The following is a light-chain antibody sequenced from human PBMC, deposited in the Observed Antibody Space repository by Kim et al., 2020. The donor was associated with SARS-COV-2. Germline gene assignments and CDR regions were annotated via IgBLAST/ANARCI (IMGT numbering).Light chain of an antibody. V-gene: IGKV1-5*03. Sequence: AWGGERGNMTGGGSQSISSGWAWEQQKPGKAHKLLIYKSSSLQSGVPSRFGGSESGTEVTRTISSLQPDDFATYYCQQYNSYPVTFGGGTKVDIK. CDR3: QQYNSYPVT. J-gene: IGKJ4*01. CDR2: KSS. CDR1: QSISSG.